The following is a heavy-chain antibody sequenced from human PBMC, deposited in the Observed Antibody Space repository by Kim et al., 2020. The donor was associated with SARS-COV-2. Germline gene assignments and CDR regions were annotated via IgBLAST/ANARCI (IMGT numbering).Heavy chain of an antibody. J-gene: IGHJ4*02. CDR2: IDGKTGNP. V-gene: IGHV7-4-1*01. D-gene: IGHD1-26*01. Sequence: ASVKVSCKASGYSLSGYGMNWVRQAPGQGLEWVGWIDGKTGNPTYAQDFIGRFVISLDTSVNTAYLQIDSLKAEDTAMYYCARDTTWQSDFWGQGTLVTVSS. CDR3: ARDTTWQSDF. CDR1: GYSLSGYG.